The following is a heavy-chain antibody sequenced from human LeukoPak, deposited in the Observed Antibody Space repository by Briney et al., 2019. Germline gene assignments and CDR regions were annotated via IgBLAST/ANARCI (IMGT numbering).Heavy chain of an antibody. Sequence: GGSLRLSCAASGFTFSSYEMNWVRQAPGKGLEWVSYISSSGSTIYYADSVKGRFTISRDNAKNSLYLQMNSLRAEDTAVYYCARESSSWVPFDYWGQGTLVTVSS. CDR2: ISSSGSTI. CDR3: ARESSSWVPFDY. D-gene: IGHD6-13*01. J-gene: IGHJ4*02. V-gene: IGHV3-48*03. CDR1: GFTFSSYE.